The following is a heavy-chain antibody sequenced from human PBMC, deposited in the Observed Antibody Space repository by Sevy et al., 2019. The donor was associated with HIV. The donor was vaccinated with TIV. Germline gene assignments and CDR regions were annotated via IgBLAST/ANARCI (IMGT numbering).Heavy chain of an antibody. D-gene: IGHD3-3*01. CDR3: ARGRYDFWGGYYRREVYYYGMDV. Sequence: SETLSLTCAVYGGSFSGYYWSWIRQPPGKGLEWIGEINHSGSTNYNPSLKSRVTISVDTSKNQFSLKLSSVTAADTGVYYCARGRYDFWGGYYRREVYYYGMDVWGQGTTVTVSS. J-gene: IGHJ6*02. CDR2: INHSGST. CDR1: GGSFSGYY. V-gene: IGHV4-34*01.